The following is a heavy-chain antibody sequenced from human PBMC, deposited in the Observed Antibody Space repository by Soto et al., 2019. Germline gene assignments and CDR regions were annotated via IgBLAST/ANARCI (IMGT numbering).Heavy chain of an antibody. V-gene: IGHV3-15*07. CDR1: DFTFSNAW. CDR3: XXXXXXXXXXXXFDY. Sequence: EVQLVESGGDLVKPGGSLRLSCAASDFTFSNAWINWVRQAPGKGLEWVGRIKSKTHGGTTDFAAPVKGRFAISRDDSXXXXXXXXXXXXXXXXXXXXXXXXXXXXXXXXXFDYWGHGTLVTVSS. CDR2: IKSKTHGGTT. J-gene: IGHJ4*01.